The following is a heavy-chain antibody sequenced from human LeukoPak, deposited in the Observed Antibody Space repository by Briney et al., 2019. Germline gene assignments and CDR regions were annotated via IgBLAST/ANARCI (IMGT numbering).Heavy chain of an antibody. V-gene: IGHV3-48*03. CDR2: ISSSGSNI. D-gene: IGHD3-10*01. CDR1: GFTFSNYE. CDR3: ARDPGSGLLFDY. J-gene: IGHJ4*02. Sequence: GGSLRLPCAASGFTFSNYEMNWVRQAPGKGLEWVSYISSSGSNIYYADSVRGRFTISRDNAKNSLYLQMNSLRAEDTAVYYCARDPGSGLLFDYWGQGVLVAVSS.